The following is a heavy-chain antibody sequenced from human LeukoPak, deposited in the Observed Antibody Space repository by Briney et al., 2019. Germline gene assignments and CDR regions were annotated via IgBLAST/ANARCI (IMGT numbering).Heavy chain of an antibody. J-gene: IGHJ4*02. CDR1: GFTFSSYA. CDR2: ISYDGSNK. V-gene: IGHV3-30*14. CDR3: AKGRSSGYQYYLDY. Sequence: GGSLRLSCAASGFTFSSYAMHWVRQAPGKGLEWVAVISYDGSNKYYADSVKGRFTISRDNSKNTLYLQMNSLRADDTAVYYCAKGRSSGYQYYLDYWGQGTLVTVSS. D-gene: IGHD3-22*01.